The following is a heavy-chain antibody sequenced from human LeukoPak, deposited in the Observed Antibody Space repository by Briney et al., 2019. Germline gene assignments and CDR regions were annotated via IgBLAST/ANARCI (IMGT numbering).Heavy chain of an antibody. CDR2: LSHGGTRT. Sequence: GGSLRLSCAASGFTFRNFAMSWVRQAPGQGLEWVSGLSHGGTRTFYAASVKGRFTISRDDSNSTLFLQMDSLRVEDTATYYCAKDIELFVSWGQGTLVIVSS. CDR3: AKDIELFVS. CDR1: GFTFRNFA. D-gene: IGHD1-26*01. V-gene: IGHV3-23*01. J-gene: IGHJ4*02.